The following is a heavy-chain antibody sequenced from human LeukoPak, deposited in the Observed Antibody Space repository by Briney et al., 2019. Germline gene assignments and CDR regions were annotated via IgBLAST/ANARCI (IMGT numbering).Heavy chain of an antibody. CDR2: INHSGST. CDR3: ARGGRRSSSSKCFDY. Sequence: PSETLSLTCAVYGGSFSGYYWSWIRQPPGKGLEWIGEINHSGSTNYNPSLKSRVTISVDTSKNQFSLKLSSVTAADTAVYYCARGGRRSSSSKCFDYWGQGTLVTVSS. V-gene: IGHV4-34*01. J-gene: IGHJ4*02. CDR1: GGSFSGYY. D-gene: IGHD6-6*01.